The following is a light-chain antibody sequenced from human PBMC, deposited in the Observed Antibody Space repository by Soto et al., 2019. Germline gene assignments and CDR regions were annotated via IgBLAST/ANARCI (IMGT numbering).Light chain of an antibody. V-gene: IGKV1-39*01. CDR3: QQSYTTPVT. CDR2: RTS. CDR1: QSISSY. J-gene: IGKJ4*01. Sequence: DIQMTQSPSSLSASVGDRVTITCRASQSISSYLNWYQQKPGKVPKLLIYRTSSLQSGVPSRFSGSASGTDFTLTISRLQPEDFATYYCQQSYTTPVTFGGGTKVEIK.